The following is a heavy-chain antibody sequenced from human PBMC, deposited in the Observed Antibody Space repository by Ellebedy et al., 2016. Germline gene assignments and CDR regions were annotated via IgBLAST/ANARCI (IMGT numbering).Heavy chain of an antibody. Sequence: ASVKVSCKASGYTFTRNAMHWVRQAPGQRLEWMGWINAGNGNIKYSQKFQGRVTITRDTSATTVYLELSSLRSEDTAVYYCARLYFDRVWYFDHWGRGTLVTVSS. J-gene: IGHJ2*01. D-gene: IGHD3-9*01. CDR1: GYTFTRNA. V-gene: IGHV1-3*01. CDR2: INAGNGNI. CDR3: ARLYFDRVWYFDH.